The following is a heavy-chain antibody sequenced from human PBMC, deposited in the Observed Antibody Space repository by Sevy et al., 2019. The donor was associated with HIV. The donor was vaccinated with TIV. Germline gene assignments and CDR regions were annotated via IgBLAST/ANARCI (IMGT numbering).Heavy chain of an antibody. CDR3: ARVTSDFWSGYSYGMDV. CDR1: GGSVSSGSYY. Sequence: SETLSLTCTVSGGSVSSGSYYWSWIRQPPGKGLEWIGYIYYSGSTNYNPSLKSRVTISVDTSKNQVSLKLSSVTAADTAVYYCARVTSDFWSGYSYGMDVWGQGTTVTVSS. J-gene: IGHJ6*02. CDR2: IYYSGST. V-gene: IGHV4-61*01. D-gene: IGHD3-3*01.